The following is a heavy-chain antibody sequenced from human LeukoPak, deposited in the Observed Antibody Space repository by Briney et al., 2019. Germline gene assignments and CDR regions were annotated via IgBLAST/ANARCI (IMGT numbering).Heavy chain of an antibody. CDR3: ARDAGGHAEARYGMDV. V-gene: IGHV3-23*01. J-gene: IGHJ6*04. CDR2: ISNSGGST. CDR1: GFTFSTYA. Sequence: PGGSLRLSCAASGFTFSTYAMSWVRQAPGKGMEWVSTISNSGGSTDYADSVKGRFTVSRDNSKNTLYLQMNSLRAEDTAVYYCARDAGGHAEARYGMDVWGKGAPVIVSS. D-gene: IGHD1-14*01.